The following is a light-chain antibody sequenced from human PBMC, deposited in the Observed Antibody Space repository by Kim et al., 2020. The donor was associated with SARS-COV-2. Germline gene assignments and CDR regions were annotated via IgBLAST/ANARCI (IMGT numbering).Light chain of an antibody. CDR2: EDN. CDR3: QSYDSSNYV. CDR1: SGSIASNY. J-gene: IGLJ1*01. V-gene: IGLV6-57*03. Sequence: GKPVTISCTRSSGSIASNYVQWYQQRPGSAPTTVIYEDNQRPSGVPARFSGSIDSSSNSASLTISGLKTEDEADYYCQSYDSSNYVFGTGTKVTVL.